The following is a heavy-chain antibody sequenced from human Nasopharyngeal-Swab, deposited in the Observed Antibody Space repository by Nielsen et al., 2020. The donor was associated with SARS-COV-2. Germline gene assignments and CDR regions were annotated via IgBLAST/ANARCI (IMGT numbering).Heavy chain of an antibody. D-gene: IGHD6-19*01. Sequence: GSLRLSCTVSGGSISSYYWSWIRQPPGKGLEWIGYIYYSGSTNYNPSLKSRVTISVDTSKNQFSLKLSSVTAADTAVYYCARVPPIAVAGKGVDVWGQGTTVTVSS. CDR1: GGSISSYY. V-gene: IGHV4-59*12. J-gene: IGHJ6*02. CDR3: ARVPPIAVAGKGVDV. CDR2: IYYSGST.